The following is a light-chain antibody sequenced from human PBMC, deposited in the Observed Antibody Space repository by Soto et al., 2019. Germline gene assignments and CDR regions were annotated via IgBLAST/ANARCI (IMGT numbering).Light chain of an antibody. CDR3: QSYDGGLGVSKI. J-gene: IGLJ2*01. V-gene: IGLV1-40*01. Sequence: QSVLTQPPSVSGAPGQRVTISCTGSSSNIGAGYDVHWYQQLPRTAPKLLIYSNNNRPSGVPDRFSGSRSGTSASLAITGLQPEDEADYYCQSYDGGLGVSKIIGGGTQLTVL. CDR2: SNN. CDR1: SSNIGAGYD.